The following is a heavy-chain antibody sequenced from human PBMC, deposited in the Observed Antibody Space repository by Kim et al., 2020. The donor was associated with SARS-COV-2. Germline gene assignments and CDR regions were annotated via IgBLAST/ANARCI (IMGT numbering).Heavy chain of an antibody. J-gene: IGHJ6*04. Sequence: GGSLRLSCAASGFTFSSYAMSWVRQAPGKGLEWVSAISGSGGSTYYADSVKGRFTISRDNSKNTLYLQMNSLRAEDTAVYYCAKGTYNDSMAGYSDVWGKGTTVTVSS. V-gene: IGHV3-23*01. CDR1: GFTFSSYA. CDR3: AKGTYNDSMAGYSDV. D-gene: IGHD3-9*01. CDR2: ISGSGGST.